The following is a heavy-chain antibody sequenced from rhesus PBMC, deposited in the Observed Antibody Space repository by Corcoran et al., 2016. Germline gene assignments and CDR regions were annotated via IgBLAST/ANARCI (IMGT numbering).Heavy chain of an antibody. CDR3: ARYWATVASKFDG. CDR1: GGSISSNY. Sequence: QVQLKESGPGLVKPSETLSLTCAVSGGSISSNYWRWIRQYPGKGVGWIGYIYGGRGGTSYNPSLKRRVTSSTDASKNQFSLKLSSVTAADTAVYYCARYWATVASKFDGWGPGVLVTVSS. CDR2: IYGGRGGT. V-gene: IGHV4-147*01. J-gene: IGHJ5-1*01. D-gene: IGHD4-29*01.